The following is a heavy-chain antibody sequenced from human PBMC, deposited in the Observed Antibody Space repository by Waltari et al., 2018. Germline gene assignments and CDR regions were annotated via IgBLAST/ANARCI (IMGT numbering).Heavy chain of an antibody. Sequence: QVQLQESGPGLAKASQTLSLTCDVSGGSISNLNFYWSWVRQPAGKGLEWIGRIYRRGVTDYNRSRRGRATMLLDMSKNQCCLTVDSLIAADTAVYYCAVAPDTATSRAAFHFWGPGTTVSVSS. V-gene: IGHV4-61*02. CDR2: IYRRGVT. J-gene: IGHJ6*02. CDR1: GGSISNLNFY. CDR3: AVAPDTATSRAAFHF. D-gene: IGHD5-18*01.